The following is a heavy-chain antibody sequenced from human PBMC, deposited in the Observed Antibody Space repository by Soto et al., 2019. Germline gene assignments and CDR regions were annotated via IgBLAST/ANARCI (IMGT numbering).Heavy chain of an antibody. D-gene: IGHD2-8*02. V-gene: IGHV4-31*03. CDR1: GGSISSGGYY. Sequence: QVQLQESGPGLVKPSQTLSLTCTVSGGSISSGGYYWSWIRQHPGKGLEWIGYIYYSGSTYYNPSLKSRVTISVDTSKNQFSLKLSSVTAADTAVYYCARGTNDGGVPVGYFDYWGQGTLVTVSS. CDR2: IYYSGST. J-gene: IGHJ4*02. CDR3: ARGTNDGGVPVGYFDY.